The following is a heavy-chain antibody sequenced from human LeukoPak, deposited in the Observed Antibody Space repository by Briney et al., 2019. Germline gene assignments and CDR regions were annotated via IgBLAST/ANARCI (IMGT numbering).Heavy chain of an antibody. CDR3: ASQNYYDGSGFGY. CDR1: GGSISSGNW. V-gene: IGHV4-4*02. D-gene: IGHD3-22*01. J-gene: IGHJ4*02. CDR2: IYHSGNT. Sequence: SGTLSLTCAVSGGSISSGNWWSWVRQPPGKGLEWIGEIYHSGNTNYNPSLKSRVTISVDWSKNHFSLKLSSVTAADTAVYYCASQNYYDGSGFGYWGQGTLVTVSS.